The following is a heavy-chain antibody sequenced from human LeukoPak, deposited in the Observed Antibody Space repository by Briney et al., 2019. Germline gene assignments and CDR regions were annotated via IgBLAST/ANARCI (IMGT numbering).Heavy chain of an antibody. J-gene: IGHJ5*02. CDR2: TYYRSKWYN. CDR1: GDSVSSNSAA. V-gene: IGHV6-1*01. Sequence: SQTLSLTCAISGDSVSSNSAAWNWIRQSPSRGLEWLGRTYYRSKWYNDYAVSVKSRITINPDTSKHQFSLQLNSVTPEDTAVYYCARDPGLFDCSSTSCRGANWFDPRGQGTLVTVSS. D-gene: IGHD2-2*01. CDR3: ARDPGLFDCSSTSCRGANWFDP.